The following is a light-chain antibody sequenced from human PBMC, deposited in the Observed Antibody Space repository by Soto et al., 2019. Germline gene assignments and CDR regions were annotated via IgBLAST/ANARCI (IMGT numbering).Light chain of an antibody. Sequence: DIQMTQSPSSLSASVEDRVIITCRASQSISNHLNWHQQKPGKAPKLLIFAASSLQSGVPSRFSGSRSGTEFTLTISSLQPDDFATYFCQQLNNYPSTFGGGTKVDIK. CDR2: AAS. CDR1: QSISNH. V-gene: IGKV1-17*01. CDR3: QQLNNYPST. J-gene: IGKJ4*01.